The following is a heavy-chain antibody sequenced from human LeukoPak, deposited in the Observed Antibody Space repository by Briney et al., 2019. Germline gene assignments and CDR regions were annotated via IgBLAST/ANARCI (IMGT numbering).Heavy chain of an antibody. D-gene: IGHD5-18*01. CDR2: ISSSSSYI. CDR1: GFTFSSYS. J-gene: IGHJ6*03. Sequence: PGGSLRLSCAASGFTFSSYSMNWVRQAPGKGLEWVSSISSSSSYIYYADSVKGRFTISRDNAKNSLYLQMNSLRAEDTALYYCARKASTEEGYSYYYMDVWGKGTTVTVSS. CDR3: ARKASTEEGYSYYYMDV. V-gene: IGHV3-21*04.